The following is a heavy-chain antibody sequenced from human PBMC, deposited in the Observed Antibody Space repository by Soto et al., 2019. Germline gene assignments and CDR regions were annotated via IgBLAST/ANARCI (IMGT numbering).Heavy chain of an antibody. D-gene: IGHD1-26*01. CDR1: GFTFSTYT. CDR2: INGRSNYV. Sequence: EVQVVESGGGLVKPGGSLRLSCVFSGFTFSTYTMNWVRQAPGKGLEWVSSINGRSNYVYYADSVKGRLTISRDNAKKSLYLQMNRLRAEDTAIYYCAREDGVVGSSSAFDHWGLGTLVTVSS. V-gene: IGHV3-21*01. J-gene: IGHJ4*02. CDR3: AREDGVVGSSSAFDH.